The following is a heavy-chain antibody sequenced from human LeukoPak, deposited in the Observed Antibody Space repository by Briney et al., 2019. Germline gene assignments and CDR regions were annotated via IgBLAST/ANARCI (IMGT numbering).Heavy chain of an antibody. Sequence: SETLSLTCTTSSGSISDYYWTWLRQAPEKGLEWIGFVQSSGRTDYSPSLRSRVTISLDTSKKQLSLELRSVTAADTAVYYCARPGGDFYSCAFDLWGQGTRVTVSS. CDR3: ARPGGDFYSCAFDL. J-gene: IGHJ3*01. CDR2: VQSSGRT. CDR1: SGSISDYY. D-gene: IGHD2-21*02. V-gene: IGHV4-4*09.